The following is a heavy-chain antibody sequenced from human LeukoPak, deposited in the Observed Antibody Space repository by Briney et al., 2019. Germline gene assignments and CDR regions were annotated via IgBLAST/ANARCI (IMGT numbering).Heavy chain of an antibody. CDR2: INNVASHI. CDR1: GFSISSSA. CDR3: TRDATYYLRYGYFDY. J-gene: IGHJ4*02. V-gene: IGHV3-21*01. Sequence: GGSLRLSCAASGFSISSSAMNWVRQAPGKGLEWVSSINNVASHIYYAGSVRGRFTISRDNAKNSVYLQLNSLRAEDTAVYYCTRDATYYLRYGYFDYWGQGTLVTVSS. D-gene: IGHD2/OR15-2a*01.